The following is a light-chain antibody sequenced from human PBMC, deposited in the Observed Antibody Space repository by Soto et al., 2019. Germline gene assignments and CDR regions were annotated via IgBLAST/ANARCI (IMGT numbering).Light chain of an antibody. CDR2: EVS. J-gene: IGLJ2*01. CDR3: CSYAGSSPHVV. Sequence: QSALTQPASVSGSPGQSITISCTGTSSDVGSYNLVSWYQQHPGKAPKLMIYEVSKRPSGVSNRFSGSKSGNTASLTISGLQAEYEADYYCCSYAGSSPHVVFGGGTKLTVL. CDR1: SSDVGSYNL. V-gene: IGLV2-23*02.